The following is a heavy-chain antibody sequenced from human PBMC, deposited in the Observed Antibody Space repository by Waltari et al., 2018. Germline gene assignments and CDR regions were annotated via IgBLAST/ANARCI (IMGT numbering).Heavy chain of an antibody. D-gene: IGHD6-6*01. J-gene: IGHJ6*03. CDR3: AREVSGYYYMDV. CDR1: GYSFTGHY. V-gene: IGHV1-2*02. CDR2: LNPNTGYT. Sequence: QVQVVQSGAEVRKPGASVEVSCKASGYSFTGHYMHWVRQAPGQGLEWVGWLNPNTGYTNYAQKFQGRVAMTRDTSISTAYMELSRLTSDDTAVYFCAREVSGYYYMDVWGKGTTVTISS.